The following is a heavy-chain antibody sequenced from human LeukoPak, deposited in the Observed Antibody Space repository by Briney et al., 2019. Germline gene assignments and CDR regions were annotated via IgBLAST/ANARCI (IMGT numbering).Heavy chain of an antibody. J-gene: IGHJ3*02. D-gene: IGHD5-18*01. CDR3: ARGSPIQLWADAFDI. V-gene: IGHV4-34*01. CDR2: INHSGST. Sequence: PSGTLSLTCAVYGGSFSGYYWSWIRQPPGKGLEWIGEINHSGSTNYNPSPKSRVTISVDTSKNQFSLKLSSVTAADTAVYYCARGSPIQLWADAFDIWGQGTMVTVSS. CDR1: GGSFSGYY.